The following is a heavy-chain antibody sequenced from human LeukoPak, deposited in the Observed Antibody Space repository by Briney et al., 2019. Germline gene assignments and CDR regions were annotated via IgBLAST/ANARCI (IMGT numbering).Heavy chain of an antibody. D-gene: IGHD2-15*01. CDR1: GYTFTAYY. CDR3: ARSDVVVVTATTHFDY. CDR2: INPNSGCT. J-gene: IGHJ4*02. Sequence: ASVKVSCKASGYTFTAYYIHWVRQAPGQGLEWMGWINPNSGCTNYAQNFQGRVTMTSDTSTYTTHMELSRLRSDDTAVYYCARSDVVVVTATTHFDYWGQGTLVTVSS. V-gene: IGHV1-2*02.